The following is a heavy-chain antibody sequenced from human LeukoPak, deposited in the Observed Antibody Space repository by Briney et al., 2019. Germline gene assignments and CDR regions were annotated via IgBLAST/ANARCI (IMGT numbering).Heavy chain of an antibody. V-gene: IGHV4-59*01. J-gene: IGHJ4*02. CDR1: GGSISSYY. CDR3: AAGRRSLIGG. Sequence: SETLSLTCTVSGGSISSYYWSWIRQPPGKGLEWIGYIYYSGSTNYNPSLKSRVTISVDTPKNQFSLKLSSVTAADTAVYYCAAGRRSLIGGWGQGTLVTVSS. CDR2: IYYSGST. D-gene: IGHD3-16*01.